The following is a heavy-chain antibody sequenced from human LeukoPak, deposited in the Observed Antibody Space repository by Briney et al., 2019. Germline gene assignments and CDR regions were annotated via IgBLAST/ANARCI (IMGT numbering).Heavy chain of an antibody. Sequence: ASVKVSCKASGYTFTGYYMHWVRQAPGQGLEWMGWINPNSGGTNYAQKVQGRVTMTRDTSINTDYMELGRLRSDDTAVYYCARDREGAIAVAGYYFDYWGQGTLVAVSS. J-gene: IGHJ4*02. CDR3: ARDREGAIAVAGYYFDY. D-gene: IGHD6-19*01. CDR1: GYTFTGYY. V-gene: IGHV1-2*02. CDR2: INPNSGGT.